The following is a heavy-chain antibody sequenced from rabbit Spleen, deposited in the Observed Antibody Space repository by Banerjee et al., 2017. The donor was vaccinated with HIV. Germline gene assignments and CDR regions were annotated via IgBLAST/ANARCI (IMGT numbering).Heavy chain of an antibody. CDR2: SGLSGWS. Sequence: QEQLEESGGGLVQPGASLTLTCTASGFSLSSHDMSWVRQAPGKGPEWIGYSGLSGWSGHASWVNGRFTISKTSSTTVTLQMTRLTAADTATYFCARDTSSSFSSYGMDLWGPGTLVTVS. J-gene: IGHJ6*01. CDR3: ARDTSSSFSSYGMDL. V-gene: IGHV1S45*01. D-gene: IGHD1-1*01. CDR1: GFSLSSHDM.